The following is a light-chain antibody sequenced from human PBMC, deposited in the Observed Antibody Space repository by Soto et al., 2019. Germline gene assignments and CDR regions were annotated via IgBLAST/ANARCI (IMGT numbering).Light chain of an antibody. CDR3: SSYTRGSAMEV. J-gene: IGLJ3*02. Sequence: QAVVTQPASVSGSPGQSLTISCTGGSSDIGDFPYVSWYQQHPGKAPKLLISEVSVRPSGVSPRFSGSNSADTASLTISGLQVEDEATYFCSSYTRGSAMEVFGGGTKVTVL. V-gene: IGLV2-14*01. CDR2: EVS. CDR1: SSDIGDFPY.